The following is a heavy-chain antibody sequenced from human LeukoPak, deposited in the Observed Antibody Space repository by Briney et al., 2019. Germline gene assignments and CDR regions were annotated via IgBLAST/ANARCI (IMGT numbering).Heavy chain of an antibody. CDR1: GFTFGTYW. CDR3: ARDFWSSASDY. CDR2: IKQDGSDK. Sequence: GGSLRLSCAASGFTFGTYWMSWVRQAPGKGLEWVANIKQDGSDKYYVDSVKGRFTISRDNANNSLYLQMNNLRAEDTAVYYCARDFWSSASDYWGQGILVTVSS. D-gene: IGHD2-8*02. J-gene: IGHJ4*02. V-gene: IGHV3-7*01.